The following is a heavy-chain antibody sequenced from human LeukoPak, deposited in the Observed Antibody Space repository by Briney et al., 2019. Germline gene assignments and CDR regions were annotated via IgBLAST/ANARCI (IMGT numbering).Heavy chain of an antibody. CDR1: GFNFRTYN. CDR2: ISGSSSYT. Sequence: GGSLRLSCVGSGFNFRTYNMNWVRQAPGKGLEWVSDISGSSSYTDYADSVKGRFTISKDNANSSVFLQMDSLRAEDTAVYYCARGHNSGYYLKYWGQGTLVTVSS. CDR3: ARGHNSGYYLKY. J-gene: IGHJ4*02. D-gene: IGHD3-22*01. V-gene: IGHV3-21*05.